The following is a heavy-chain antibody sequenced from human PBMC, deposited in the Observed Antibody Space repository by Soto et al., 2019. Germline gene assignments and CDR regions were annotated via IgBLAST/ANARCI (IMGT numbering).Heavy chain of an antibody. J-gene: IGHJ6*02. CDR1: GGSISSYY. V-gene: IGHV4-59*01. Sequence: SETLSLTCTVSGGSISSYYLSWIRQPPGKGLEWIGYIYYSGSTNYNPSLKSRVTISVDTSKNQFSLKLSSVTAADTAVYYCARGITMIPSPHGGMDVWGQGTTVTVSS. CDR2: IYYSGST. CDR3: ARGITMIPSPHGGMDV. D-gene: IGHD3-22*01.